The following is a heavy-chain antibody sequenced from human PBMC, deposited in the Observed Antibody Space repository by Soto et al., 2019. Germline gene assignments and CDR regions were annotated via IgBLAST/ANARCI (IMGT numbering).Heavy chain of an antibody. V-gene: IGHV1-18*01. CDR2: ISAYNGNT. D-gene: IGHD3-22*01. J-gene: IGHJ4*02. CDR1: GYTFTTYG. CDR3: ARGEGGYYVDY. Sequence: GASVKVSFKASGYTFTTYGITWVRQASGQGREWMGWISAYNGNTNYAQKLQGRVTMTTDTSTSTAYMELRRLRSDDTAVYYCARGEGGYYVDYWGQGTLVTVSS.